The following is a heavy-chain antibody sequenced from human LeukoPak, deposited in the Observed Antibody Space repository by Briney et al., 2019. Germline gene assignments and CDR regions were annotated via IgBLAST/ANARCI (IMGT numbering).Heavy chain of an antibody. D-gene: IGHD3-22*01. CDR2: IYYSGST. Sequence: SGTLSLTCTVSGGSISSSSYYWGWIRQPPGKGLEWIGSIYYSGSTYYNPSLKSRVTISVDTSKDQFSLKLSSVTAADTAVYYCAREGTYYYDSSGYFDAFDIWGQGTMVTVSS. CDR1: GGSISSSSYY. CDR3: AREGTYYYDSSGYFDAFDI. J-gene: IGHJ3*02. V-gene: IGHV4-39*07.